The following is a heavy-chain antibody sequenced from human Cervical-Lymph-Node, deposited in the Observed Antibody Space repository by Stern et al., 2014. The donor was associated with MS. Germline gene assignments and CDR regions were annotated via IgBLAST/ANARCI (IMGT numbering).Heavy chain of an antibody. J-gene: IGHJ5*02. CDR3: ARRHCSSRRCGWFDP. CDR2: INPGDSAT. CDR1: GYSFTSYW. D-gene: IGHD2-2*01. V-gene: IGHV5-51*01. Sequence: EVQLVQSGAEVKKPGESLKISCKGSGYSFTSYWIGWVRQMPGKGLEWRGIINPGDSATRYRPSFQGPVTISADKSISTAYLQWSSLKASDTAMYYCARRHCSSRRCGWFDPWGQGTLVTVSS.